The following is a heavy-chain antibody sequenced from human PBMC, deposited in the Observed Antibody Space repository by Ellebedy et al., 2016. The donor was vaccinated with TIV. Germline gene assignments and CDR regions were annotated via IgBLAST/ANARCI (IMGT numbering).Heavy chain of an antibody. V-gene: IGHV4-39*01. CDR1: GGSISSGPYY. CDR3: AKLHESTSYYVGYFDY. J-gene: IGHJ4*02. Sequence: MPSETLSLTCTVSGGSISSGPYYWGWIRQPPGKGREWIATIDYSGSTYYNLSLKSRVTISVDTYKNQFSLNLGSMTATDTAVYYCAKLHESTSYYVGYFDYWGQGTLVIASS. D-gene: IGHD3-22*01. CDR2: IDYSGST.